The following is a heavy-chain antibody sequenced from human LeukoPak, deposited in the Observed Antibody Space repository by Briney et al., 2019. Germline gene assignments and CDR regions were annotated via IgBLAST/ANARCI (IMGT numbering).Heavy chain of an antibody. CDR1: GYTFTSYY. D-gene: IGHD2-2*01. J-gene: IGHJ5*02. CDR3: AREWRIGYCSSTSCYGIGLDP. V-gene: IGHV1-46*01. CDR2: INPSGGST. Sequence: ASVKVSCKASGYTFTSYYMHWVRQAPGQGLEWMGIINPSGGSTSYAQKFQGRVTMTRDTSTSTVYMELSSLRSEDTAVYYCAREWRIGYCSSTSCYGIGLDPWGQGTLVTVSS.